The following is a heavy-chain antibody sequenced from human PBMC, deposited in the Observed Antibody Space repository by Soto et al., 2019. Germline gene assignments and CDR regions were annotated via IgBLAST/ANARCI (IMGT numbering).Heavy chain of an antibody. CDR3: ASGWGIDY. CDR1: GFTFSSYA. Sequence: GGSLRLSCAASGFTFSSYAMHWVRQAPGKGLEWVAVISYDGSNKYYADSVKGRFTISRDNSKNTLYLQMNSLRAEDTAVYYCASGWGIDYWGQGTLVTVSS. J-gene: IGHJ4*02. V-gene: IGHV3-30-3*01. CDR2: ISYDGSNK. D-gene: IGHD6-19*01.